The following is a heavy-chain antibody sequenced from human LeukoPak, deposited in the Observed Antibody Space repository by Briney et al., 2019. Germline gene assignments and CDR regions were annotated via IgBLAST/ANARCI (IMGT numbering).Heavy chain of an antibody. J-gene: IGHJ4*02. Sequence: PGGSLRLSCAASGFTFSGYGVHWVRQPPGKGLEWVAFIRYDGINKYYADSVKGRFTISRDNSKNSLYLQMNSLRAEDTAVYYCARGTRELLGPNDYWGQGTLVTVSS. D-gene: IGHD1-26*01. CDR2: IRYDGINK. CDR3: ARGTRELLGPNDY. V-gene: IGHV3-30*02. CDR1: GFTFSGYG.